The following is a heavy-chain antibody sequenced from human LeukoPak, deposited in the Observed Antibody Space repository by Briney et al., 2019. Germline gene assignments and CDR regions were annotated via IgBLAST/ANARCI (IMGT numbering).Heavy chain of an antibody. CDR1: GYTFTGYY. CDR2: INPNSGGT. V-gene: IGHV1-2*02. D-gene: IGHD3-3*01. CDR3: ARMDDNYDFWSGYFDSYFDY. J-gene: IGHJ4*02. Sequence: ASVKGSCKASGYTFTGYYMHWVRQAPGQGLEWMGWINPNSGGTNYAQKFQGRVTMTRDTSISTAYMELSRLRSDDTAVYYCARMDDNYDFWSGYFDSYFDYWGQGTLVTVSS.